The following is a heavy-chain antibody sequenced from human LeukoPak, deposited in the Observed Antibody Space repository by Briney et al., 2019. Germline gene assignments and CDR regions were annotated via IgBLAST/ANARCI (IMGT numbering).Heavy chain of an antibody. CDR2: TYYRSKWYN. Sequence: SQTLSLTCAISGDSVSSNSAAWNWIRQSPSRGLEWLGRTYYRSKWYNDYAVSVKGRITINPDTSKNQFSLQLNSVTPEDTAAYYCARAVAGTLHYHYYGMDVWGQGTTVIVSS. V-gene: IGHV6-1*01. J-gene: IGHJ6*02. CDR1: GDSVSSNSAA. D-gene: IGHD6-19*01. CDR3: ARAVAGTLHYHYYGMDV.